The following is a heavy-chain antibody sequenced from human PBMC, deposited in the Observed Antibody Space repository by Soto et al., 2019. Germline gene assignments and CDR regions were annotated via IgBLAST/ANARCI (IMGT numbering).Heavy chain of an antibody. J-gene: IGHJ5*02. V-gene: IGHV1-3*01. D-gene: IGHD3-3*01. Sequence: GASVKVSCKASGYTFTSYAMHWVRQAPGQRLEWMGWINAGNGNTKYSQKFQGRVTITRDTSASTAYMELSSLRSEDTAVYYCASDWSGYYDRLTFDPWGQGTLVTVSS. CDR1: GYTFTSYA. CDR3: ASDWSGYYDRLTFDP. CDR2: INAGNGNT.